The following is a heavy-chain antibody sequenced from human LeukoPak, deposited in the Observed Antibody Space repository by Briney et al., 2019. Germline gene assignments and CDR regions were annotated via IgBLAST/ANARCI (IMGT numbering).Heavy chain of an antibody. CDR2: IHYSGST. J-gene: IGHJ4*02. Sequence: SETLSLTCTASGGSISSHFGSWIRQPPGKGLEWIGYIHYSGSTNYNPSLKSRVTISVDTSKNQFSLRLSSVTAADTAVYYCARDGYSGSSLFDYWGQGTLVTVSS. D-gene: IGHD1-26*01. CDR3: ARDGYSGSSLFDY. V-gene: IGHV4-59*11. CDR1: GGSISSHF.